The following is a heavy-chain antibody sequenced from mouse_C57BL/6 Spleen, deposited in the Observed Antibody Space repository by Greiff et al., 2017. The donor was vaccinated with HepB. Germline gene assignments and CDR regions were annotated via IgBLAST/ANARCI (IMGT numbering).Heavy chain of an antibody. D-gene: IGHD6-1*01. V-gene: IGHV5-17*01. Sequence: EVKLMESGGGLVKPGGSLKLSCAGSGFTFSDYGMHWVRQAPEKGLEWVAYISSGSSTIYYADTVKGRITSSRDNAKNTLFLLMASLRSEDTAMYYCASSANYYAMDYWGQGTSVTVSS. CDR3: ASSANYYAMDY. CDR2: ISSGSSTI. J-gene: IGHJ4*01. CDR1: GFTFSDYG.